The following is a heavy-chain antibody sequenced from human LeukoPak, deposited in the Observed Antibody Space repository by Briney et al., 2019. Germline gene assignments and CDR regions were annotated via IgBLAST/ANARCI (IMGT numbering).Heavy chain of an antibody. CDR1: GGSVSSGSYY. V-gene: IGHV4-61*01. J-gene: IGHJ6*04. CDR3: ARDSSSSWYGEYYYYGMDV. CDR2: IYYSGST. Sequence: SETRSLTCTVSGGSVSSGSYYWSWIRQPPGKGLEWIGYIYYSGSTNYNPSLKSRVTISVDTSKNQFSLKLSSVTAADTAVYYCARDSSSSWYGEYYYYGMDVWGKGTTVTVSS. D-gene: IGHD6-13*01.